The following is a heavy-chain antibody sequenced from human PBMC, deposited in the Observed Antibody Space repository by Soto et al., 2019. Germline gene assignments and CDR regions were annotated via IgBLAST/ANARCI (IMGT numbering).Heavy chain of an antibody. Sequence: PSETLSLTCTVSGGSISSSSYYWGWIRQPPGKGLEWIGSIYYSGSTYYNPSLKSRVTISVDTSKNQFSLKLSSVTAADTAVYYCARHTDPYSGWHFDLWGRGTLVTVSS. CDR1: GGSISSSSYY. CDR2: IYYSGST. CDR3: ARHTDPYSGWHFDL. J-gene: IGHJ2*01. D-gene: IGHD1-26*01. V-gene: IGHV4-39*01.